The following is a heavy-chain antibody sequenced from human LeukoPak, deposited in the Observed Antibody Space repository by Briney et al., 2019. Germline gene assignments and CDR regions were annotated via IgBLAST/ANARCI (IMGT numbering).Heavy chain of an antibody. J-gene: IGHJ4*02. CDR1: GFTFSTYG. V-gene: IGHV3-30*02. D-gene: IGHD4-23*01. CDR3: ARDTPGYGGDDFDY. Sequence: GGSLRLSCAASGFTFSTYGMHWVRQAPGKGLEWMTFIQAGGDEKYYAESVKGRLTVSRDNSKNTLYLQMNSLRAEDTAVYYCARDTPGYGGDDFDYWGQGALVTVSS. CDR2: IQAGGDEK.